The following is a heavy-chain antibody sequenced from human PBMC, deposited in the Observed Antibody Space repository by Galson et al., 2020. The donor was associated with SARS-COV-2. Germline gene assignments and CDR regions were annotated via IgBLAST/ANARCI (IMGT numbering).Heavy chain of an antibody. J-gene: IGHJ6*02. D-gene: IGHD3-10*01. CDR2: INPNSGGT. CDR1: TAYH. V-gene: IGHV1-2*02. Sequence: TAYHMHWVRQAPGQGLEWMGWINPNSGGTNFAQKFQGRVTMTRDTSISTAYMEVSRVRSDDTAVYYCARAGSGTYFHYYGMDVWGQGTTVTVSS. CDR3: ARAGSGTYFHYYGMDV.